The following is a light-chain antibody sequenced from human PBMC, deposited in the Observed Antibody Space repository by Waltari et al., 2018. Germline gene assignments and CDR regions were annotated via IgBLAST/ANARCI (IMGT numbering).Light chain of an antibody. J-gene: IGKJ4*01. CDR3: QQYGENPLT. Sequence: DIQMAQSPSTLSASVGDRVTITCRASQNIRGWLAWDQQKPGRAPKLLIYNASTVENGGPPRFSGSESVTEFTLAISSLQPDDFATYYCQQYGENPLTFGGGTKVEIK. CDR2: NAS. V-gene: IGKV1-5*03. CDR1: QNIRGW.